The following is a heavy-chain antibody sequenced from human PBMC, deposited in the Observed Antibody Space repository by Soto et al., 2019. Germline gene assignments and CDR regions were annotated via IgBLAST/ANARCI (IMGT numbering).Heavy chain of an antibody. J-gene: IGHJ4*02. V-gene: IGHV4-31*03. Sequence: SETLSLTCSVSGASIMSGGYYWIWLRQSPGKGLEWIGHIYYTGSTFYSPSLKSRLTISLDTSKNQFSLDLRSVTAADTAMYYCARIEMASIKWGRGTLVTVSS. CDR3: ARIEMASIK. CDR1: GASIMSGGYY. CDR2: IYYTGST.